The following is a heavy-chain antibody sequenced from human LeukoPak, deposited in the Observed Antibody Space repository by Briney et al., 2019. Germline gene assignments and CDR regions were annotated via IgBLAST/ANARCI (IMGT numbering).Heavy chain of an antibody. CDR1: GFTFSSYW. V-gene: IGHV3-7*01. D-gene: IGHD1-1*01. CDR2: IKYDGNEE. Sequence: GGSLRLSCAASGFTFSSYWMSWMRQAPGEGLEWVANIKYDGNEEYYVDSVKGRFTISRDNAKNSLYLQLNSLRVEDTAVYYCKSGGAAPGSFDYWGQGTLVTVSP. J-gene: IGHJ4*02. CDR3: KSGGAAPGSFDY.